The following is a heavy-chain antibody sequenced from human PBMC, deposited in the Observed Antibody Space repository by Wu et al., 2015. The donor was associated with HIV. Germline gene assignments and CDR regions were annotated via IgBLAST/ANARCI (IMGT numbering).Heavy chain of an antibody. CDR3: ARAPYSVYGGNSAVSGWWYFDL. CDR1: GGTFSSYA. J-gene: IGHJ2*01. CDR2: IIPIFGTA. V-gene: IGHV1-69*18. Sequence: QVQLVQSGAEVKKPGSSVKVSCKASGGTFSSYAISWVRQAPGQGLEWMGRIIPIFGTANYAQKFQGRVTITADESTSTAYMELSSLRSEDTAVYYCARAPYSVYGGNSAVSGWWYFDLWGRGTWSLSPQ. D-gene: IGHD4-23*01.